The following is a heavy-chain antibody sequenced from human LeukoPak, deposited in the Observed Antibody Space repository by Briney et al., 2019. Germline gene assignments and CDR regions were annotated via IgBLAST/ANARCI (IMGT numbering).Heavy chain of an antibody. CDR1: GFTLSSYA. D-gene: IGHD5-24*01. CDR3: ARDDSTWLQSHDY. J-gene: IGHJ4*02. V-gene: IGHV3-30*02. CDR2: IRYDGSNK. Sequence: PGGSLRLSCAASGFTLSSYAMSWVRQGPGKGLEWVAFIRYDGSNKYYADSVKGRFTISRDNSKNTLYLQMHSLRAEDTAVYYCARDDSTWLQSHDYWGQGTPVTVSS.